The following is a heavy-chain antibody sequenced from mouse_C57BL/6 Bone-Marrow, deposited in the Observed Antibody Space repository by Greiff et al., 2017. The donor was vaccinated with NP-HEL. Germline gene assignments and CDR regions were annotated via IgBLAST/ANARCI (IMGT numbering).Heavy chain of an antibody. Sequence: EVHLVESGGGLVQPGRSLRLSCATSGFTFSDSYMEWVRQAPGKGLEWIAASRNKANDYTTEYSVSVKGRFTVSRDTSTSILYLQMNALRAEDTAICYCARDALDWCFDVWGTGTTVTVSS. CDR2: SRNKANDYTT. CDR3: ARDALDWCFDV. J-gene: IGHJ1*03. CDR1: GFTFSDSY. V-gene: IGHV7-1*01.